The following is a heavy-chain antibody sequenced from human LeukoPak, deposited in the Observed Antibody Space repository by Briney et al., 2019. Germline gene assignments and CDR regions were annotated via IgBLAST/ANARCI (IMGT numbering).Heavy chain of an antibody. CDR2: IYPSGST. CDR1: GGSIFMYY. J-gene: IGHJ6*03. V-gene: IGHV4-4*07. Sequence: PSQTLSLTCTVSGGSIFMYYWSWVRQPAGKGLEWIGRIYPSGSTNYNPSLKSRVTMSLDTSKKQFSLKLSSVTAADTAVYYCAREATEGNIVVIPTYTDVWGKGTTVTVSS. D-gene: IGHD2-2*01. CDR3: AREATEGNIVVIPTYTDV.